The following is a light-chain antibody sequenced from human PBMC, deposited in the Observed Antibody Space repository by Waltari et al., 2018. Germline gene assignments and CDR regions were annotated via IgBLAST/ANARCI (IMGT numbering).Light chain of an antibody. CDR2: DSR. V-gene: IGLV1-51*01. J-gene: IGLJ1*01. CDR3: EAWDDRLTAEV. CDR1: TSSIGKYS. Sequence: QSALTQPPSVSAAPGQKVTISCSGSTSSIGKYSVSWYPHLPGTAPKLLIYDSRKRPSGIPGRFSASKSGTSATLEISGLRPEDEAHYYCEAWDDRLTAEVFGTGTEVTVL.